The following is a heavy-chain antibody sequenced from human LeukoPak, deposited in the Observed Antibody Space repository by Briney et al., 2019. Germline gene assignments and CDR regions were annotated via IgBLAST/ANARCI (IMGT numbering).Heavy chain of an antibody. J-gene: IGHJ2*01. CDR3: ATASYIVATPRYFDL. D-gene: IGHD5-12*01. CDR2: FDPEDGET. Sequence: GASVKVSCKVSGYTLTELSMHWERQAPGKGLEWMGGFDPEDGETIYAQKFQGRVTMTEDTSTDTAYMELSSLRSEDTAVYYCATASYIVATPRYFDLWGRGTLVTVSS. V-gene: IGHV1-24*01. CDR1: GYTLTELS.